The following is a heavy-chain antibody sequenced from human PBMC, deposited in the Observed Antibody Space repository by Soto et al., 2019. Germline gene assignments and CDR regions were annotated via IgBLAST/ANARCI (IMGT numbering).Heavy chain of an antibody. CDR3: ARDLGYCSGGSCYSPYYYGMDV. Sequence: QVQLVQSGAEVKKPGASVKVSCKASGYTFTSYYMHWVRQAPGQGLEWMGIINPSGGSTSYAQKFQGRVTMTRDTSTSTVYMELSSLRFEDTAVYYCARDLGYCSGGSCYSPYYYGMDVWGQGTTVTVSS. V-gene: IGHV1-46*01. CDR2: INPSGGST. D-gene: IGHD2-15*01. J-gene: IGHJ6*02. CDR1: GYTFTSYY.